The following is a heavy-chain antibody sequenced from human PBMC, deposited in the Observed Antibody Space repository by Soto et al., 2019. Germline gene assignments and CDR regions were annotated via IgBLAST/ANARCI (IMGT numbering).Heavy chain of an antibody. Sequence: SVKVSCKASEDTFSSYPITWVRQAPGQGLECMGGIIPSFGTTNYARKFQGRVTITADVSTNTAYMELSSLRSEDTAVYYCARVRGGCSSISCPFDYWGQGTLVTVSS. D-gene: IGHD2-2*01. CDR3: ARVRGGCSSISCPFDY. CDR1: EDTFSSYP. J-gene: IGHJ4*02. V-gene: IGHV1-69*13. CDR2: IIPSFGTT.